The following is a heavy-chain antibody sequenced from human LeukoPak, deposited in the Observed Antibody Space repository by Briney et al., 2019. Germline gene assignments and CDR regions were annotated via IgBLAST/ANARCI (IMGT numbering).Heavy chain of an antibody. J-gene: IGHJ5*02. CDR3: ARATYYYDSSGYYYVGWFDP. CDR1: GDSVSSNSAA. D-gene: IGHD3-22*01. Sequence: SQTLSLTCAISGDSVSSNSAAWNWIRQSPSRGLEWLGRTYYRSKWYNDYAVSVKSRITINPDTSKNQFSLQLNSVTPEDTAVYYCARATYYYDSSGYYYVGWFDPWGQGTLVTVSS. CDR2: TYYRSKWYN. V-gene: IGHV6-1*01.